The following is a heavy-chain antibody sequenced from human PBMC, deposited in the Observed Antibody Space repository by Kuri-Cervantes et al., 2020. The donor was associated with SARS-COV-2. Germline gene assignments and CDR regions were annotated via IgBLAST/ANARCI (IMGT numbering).Heavy chain of an antibody. Sequence: GGSLRLSCAASGFTFSSYGTHWVRQAPGKGLEWVAVISYDGSNKYYADSVKGRFTISRDNSKNTLYLQMNSLRAEDTAVYYCARRSGSYYSYYFDYWGQGTLVTVSS. CDR2: ISYDGSNK. J-gene: IGHJ4*02. CDR1: GFTFSSYG. CDR3: ARRSGSYYSYYFDY. D-gene: IGHD1-26*01. V-gene: IGHV3-30*03.